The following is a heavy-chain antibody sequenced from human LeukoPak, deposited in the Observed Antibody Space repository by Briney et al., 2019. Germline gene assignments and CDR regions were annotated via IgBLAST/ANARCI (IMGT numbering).Heavy chain of an antibody. CDR3: ARHGLNYYDSSGQIDY. CDR2: IYYSGST. J-gene: IGHJ4*02. V-gene: IGHV4-59*08. CDR1: GGSIGGYY. D-gene: IGHD3-22*01. Sequence: SETLSLTCTVSGGSIGGYYWSWIRQPPGKGLEWIGYIYYSGSTNYNPSLKSRVTISVDTSKNQFSLKLSSVTAADTAVYYCARHGLNYYDSSGQIDYWGQGALVTVSS.